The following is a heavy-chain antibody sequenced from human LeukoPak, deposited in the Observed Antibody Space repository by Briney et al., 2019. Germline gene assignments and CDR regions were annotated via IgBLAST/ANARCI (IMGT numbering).Heavy chain of an antibody. J-gene: IGHJ5*02. D-gene: IGHD1-26*01. CDR3: ARVLGTMSYFDP. Sequence: ASVKVSCKASGFTLTGYYIHWVRQASGQGLEWMGWINPNSGGSNFAQKFQGRVTMTRDTSINTVYMGLSSLKYDDTAVYYCARVLGTMSYFDPWGQGTLVTVSS. CDR2: INPNSGGS. CDR1: GFTLTGYY. V-gene: IGHV1-2*02.